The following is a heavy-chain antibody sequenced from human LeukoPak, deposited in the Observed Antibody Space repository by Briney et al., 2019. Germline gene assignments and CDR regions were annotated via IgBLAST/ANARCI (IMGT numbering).Heavy chain of an antibody. CDR1: GGSVSSGSYY. J-gene: IGHJ4*02. Sequence: SETLSLTCTVSGGSVSSGSYYWSWIRQPPGKGLEWIGYIYYSGSTYYNPSLKSRVTISVDTSKNQFSLKLSSVTAADTAVYYCARSGDTAMVFDYWGQGTLVTVSS. CDR2: IYYSGST. D-gene: IGHD5-18*01. V-gene: IGHV4-30-4*08. CDR3: ARSGDTAMVFDY.